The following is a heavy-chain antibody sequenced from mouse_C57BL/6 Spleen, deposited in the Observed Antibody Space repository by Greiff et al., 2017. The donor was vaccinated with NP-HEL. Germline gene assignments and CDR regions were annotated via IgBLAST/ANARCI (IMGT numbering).Heavy chain of an antibody. J-gene: IGHJ3*01. CDR3: ARVSAQATAD. V-gene: IGHV1-81*01. CDR2: IYPRSGNT. Sequence: VQLQQSGAELARPGASVKLSCKASGYTFTSYGISWVKQRTGQGLEWIGEIYPRSGNTYYNEKFKGKATLTADKSSSTAYMELRSRTAGDSAVGFCARVSAQATADRGQGTLVTVAA. D-gene: IGHD3-2*02. CDR1: GYTFTSYG.